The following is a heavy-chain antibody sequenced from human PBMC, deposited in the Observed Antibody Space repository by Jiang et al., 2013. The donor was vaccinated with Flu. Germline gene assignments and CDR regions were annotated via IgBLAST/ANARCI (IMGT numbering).Heavy chain of an antibody. V-gene: IGHV6-1*01. Sequence: SQTLSLTCAISGDSVSSNSATWSWIRQSPSRGLEWLGRTYYKSVWYTDYAVSVKSRITINADTSKNQFSLQLNSVTPEDTAVYYCARVNWGPENSFDYWGQGTLVTVSS. J-gene: IGHJ4*02. CDR1: GDSVSSNSAT. CDR2: TYYKSVWYT. CDR3: ARVNWGPENSFDY. D-gene: IGHD7-27*01.